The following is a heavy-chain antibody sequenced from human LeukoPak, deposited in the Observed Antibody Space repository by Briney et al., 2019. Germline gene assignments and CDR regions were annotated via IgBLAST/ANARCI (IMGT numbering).Heavy chain of an antibody. Sequence: PGGSLRLSCAASGFTVSSNYMSWVRQAPGKGVEWVSVIYSGGSTYYADSVKGRFTISRDNSKNTLYLQMNSLRAEDTAVYYCAKIHLKYSSGWYYFDYWGQGTLVTVSS. CDR1: GFTVSSNY. CDR2: IYSGGST. J-gene: IGHJ4*02. V-gene: IGHV3-53*01. CDR3: AKIHLKYSSGWYYFDY. D-gene: IGHD6-19*01.